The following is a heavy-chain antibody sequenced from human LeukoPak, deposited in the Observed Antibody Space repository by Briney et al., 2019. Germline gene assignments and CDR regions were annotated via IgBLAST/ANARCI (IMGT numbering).Heavy chain of an antibody. V-gene: IGHV3-64*01. CDR3: ARGSYFDILTGKDFDY. CDR2: ISSNGGST. J-gene: IGHJ4*02. CDR1: GFTISSYA. Sequence: GGSLRLSCAASGFTISSYAMHWVRQAPGKGLEYVSAISSNGGSTYYANSVKGRFTISRDNSKNTLYLQMGSLRAEDMAVYYCARGSYFDILTGKDFDYWGQGTLVTVSS. D-gene: IGHD3-9*01.